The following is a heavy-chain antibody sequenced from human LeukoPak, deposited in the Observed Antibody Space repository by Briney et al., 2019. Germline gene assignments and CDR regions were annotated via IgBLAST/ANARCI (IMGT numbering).Heavy chain of an antibody. J-gene: IGHJ4*02. CDR3: ARRKEVQTTFDY. D-gene: IGHD4/OR15-4a*01. CDR2: IKEDGSET. Sequence: PGGSLRLSCAASGFVFSNSWMGWVRLAPGKGLEWVANIKEDGSETYYVDSVKGRFTISRDNAKNSRDLQMNSLRDEDTAVYYCARRKEVQTTFDYWGQGTLVTVSS. CDR1: GFVFSNSW. V-gene: IGHV3-7*01.